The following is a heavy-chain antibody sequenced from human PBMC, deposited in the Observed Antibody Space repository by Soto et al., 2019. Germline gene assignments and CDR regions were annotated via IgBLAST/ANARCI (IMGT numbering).Heavy chain of an antibody. V-gene: IGHV3-48*03. Sequence: GGSLRLSCAASGFTFVSYDLIWVRQAPGKGLEWISYINSSGTTTAYADSVKGRFTISRDNAKNSLYLQMDSLRGDDTAVYYCARSRGWGAPNDYWGQGTLVTVSS. CDR1: GFTFVSYD. CDR3: ARSRGWGAPNDY. D-gene: IGHD3-16*01. J-gene: IGHJ4*02. CDR2: INSSGTTT.